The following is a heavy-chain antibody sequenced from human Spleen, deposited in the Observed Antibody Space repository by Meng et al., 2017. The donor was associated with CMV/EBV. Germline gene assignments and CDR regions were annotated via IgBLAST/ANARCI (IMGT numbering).Heavy chain of an antibody. D-gene: IGHD6-13*01. CDR2: VYAGGSP. J-gene: IGHJ4*02. CDR3: AKGGYGSSWRYYFDY. Sequence: GGSLRLSCAASGFTFSRNYMTWVRQAPGKGLEWVSIVYAGGSPYYADSVKGRFTISRDTSKNTLYLQRNSLRAEDTAVYYCAKGGYGSSWRYYFDYWGLGTLVTVSS. V-gene: IGHV3-53*01. CDR1: GFTFSRNY.